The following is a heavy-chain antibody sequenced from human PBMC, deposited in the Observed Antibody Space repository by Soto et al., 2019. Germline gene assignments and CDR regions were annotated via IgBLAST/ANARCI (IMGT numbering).Heavy chain of an antibody. V-gene: IGHV4-31*03. CDR2: IHYSGNT. CDR3: ARERDPYSSTWYRYDYYGMDI. D-gene: IGHD6-13*01. Sequence: ILSLTCTVSCDSISSSSYYWSWIRHRPGKGLECIGYIHYSGNTRYNPSLKSRLTISVDTSKNQFSLMLSSLTAADTALYFCARERDPYSSTWYRYDYYGMDIWGQGTTLNVSS. CDR1: CDSISSSSYY. J-gene: IGHJ6*02.